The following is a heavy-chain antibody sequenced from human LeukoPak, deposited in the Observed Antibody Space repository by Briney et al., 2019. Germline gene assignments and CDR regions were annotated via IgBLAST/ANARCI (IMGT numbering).Heavy chain of an antibody. V-gene: IGHV3-7*01. CDR2: IKQDGSGK. CDR1: GGSMRSSSYY. D-gene: IGHD1-26*01. J-gene: IGHJ6*03. CDR3: AREVSGSYLYYYMDV. Sequence: SSETLSLTCIVSGGSMRSSSYYWAWIRQAPGKGLEWVANIKQDGSGKYYVDSVKGRFTISRDNAKNSLYLQMNSLRAEDTAVYYCAREVSGSYLYYYMDVWGKGTTVTISS.